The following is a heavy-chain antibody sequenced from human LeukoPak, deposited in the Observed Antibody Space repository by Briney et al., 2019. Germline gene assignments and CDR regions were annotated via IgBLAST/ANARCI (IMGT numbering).Heavy chain of an antibody. CDR1: GYTFTSYY. Sequence: EASVKVSCKASGYTFTSYYMHWVRQAPGQGLEWMGMINPSGSSTAYAQKFQDRVTMTRDTSTSTVYMELRSLRSEDTAVYYCARDLGYCTNGVCHTRFDYWGQGTLVAVSS. V-gene: IGHV1-46*01. CDR3: ARDLGYCTNGVCHTRFDY. D-gene: IGHD2-8*01. CDR2: INPSGSST. J-gene: IGHJ4*02.